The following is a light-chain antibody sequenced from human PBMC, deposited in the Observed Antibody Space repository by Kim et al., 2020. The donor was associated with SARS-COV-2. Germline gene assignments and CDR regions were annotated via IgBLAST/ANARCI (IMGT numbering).Light chain of an antibody. Sequence: EIVLTQSPGTLSLSPGETATLSCRAGQSVSANYLAWYQQKPGQAPSLLIYGASIRATGIPDRFSGSGSGSDFTLTINSLEPEDFAVYYCQQYGDSPITFGQGTRLEIK. CDR3: QQYGDSPIT. V-gene: IGKV3-20*01. CDR1: QSVSANY. J-gene: IGKJ5*01. CDR2: GAS.